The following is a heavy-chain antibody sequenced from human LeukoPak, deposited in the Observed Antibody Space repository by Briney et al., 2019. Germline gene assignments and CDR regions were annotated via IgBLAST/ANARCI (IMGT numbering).Heavy chain of an antibody. J-gene: IGHJ4*02. CDR3: ARHGGTRVTLVEVYYFDH. V-gene: IGHV4-39*01. Sequence: SETLSLTCSVSGGSITSSSYYWGWIRQPPEKGLEWIGSIYYTGGTYYSPSLKSRVTISVDTSKNQFSLKLSSVTAADTAVYYCARHGGTRVTLVEVYYFDHWGQGTLVTVSS. D-gene: IGHD4-11*01. CDR1: GGSITSSSYY. CDR2: IYYTGGT.